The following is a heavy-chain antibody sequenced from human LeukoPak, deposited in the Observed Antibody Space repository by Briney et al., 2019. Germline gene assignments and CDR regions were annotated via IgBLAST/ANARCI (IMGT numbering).Heavy chain of an antibody. J-gene: IGHJ4*02. D-gene: IGHD3-22*01. CDR3: AKDAHYYDSSGQFDY. Sequence: PGGSLRLSCEASGFTFSSYGMHWVRQAPGKGLEWVAVISYDGSNKYYADSVKGRFTISRDNSKNTLYLQMNSLRAEDTAVYYCAKDAHYYDSSGQFDYWGQGTLVTVSS. CDR1: GFTFSSYG. CDR2: ISYDGSNK. V-gene: IGHV3-30*18.